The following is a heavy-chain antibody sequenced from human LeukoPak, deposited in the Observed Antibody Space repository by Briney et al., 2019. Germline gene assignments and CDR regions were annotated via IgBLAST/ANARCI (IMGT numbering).Heavy chain of an antibody. CDR1: GFTVSSNY. D-gene: IGHD1-26*01. V-gene: IGHV3-53*01. CDR3: ARGSGSH. J-gene: IGHJ4*02. CDR2: IFTGGSM. Sequence: GGSLRLSCAASGFTVSSNYMSWVRQAPGKGLEWVSVIFTGGSMSYTDSVKGRFTISRDNSKNTLYLQMNSLRAEDTAVYCCARGSGSHWGQGTLVTVSS.